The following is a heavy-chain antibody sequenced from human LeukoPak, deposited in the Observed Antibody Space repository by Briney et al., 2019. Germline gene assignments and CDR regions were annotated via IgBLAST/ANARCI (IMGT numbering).Heavy chain of an antibody. CDR1: GGSISSGGYY. Sequence: SQTLSLTCTVSGGSISSGGYYWSWIRQHPGKGLERIGYIHYSGSTYYNPSLKSRVTISVDTSKNQFSLKLSSVTAADTAVYYCARRGTGDWFDPWGQGTLVTVSS. J-gene: IGHJ5*02. D-gene: IGHD1-14*01. CDR3: ARRGTGDWFDP. CDR2: IHYSGST. V-gene: IGHV4-31*03.